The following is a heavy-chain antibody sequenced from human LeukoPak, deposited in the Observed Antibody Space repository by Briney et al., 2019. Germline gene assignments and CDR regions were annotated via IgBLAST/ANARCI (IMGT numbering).Heavy chain of an antibody. V-gene: IGHV1-2*02. CDR3: ASGMRERYSYGHPDDAFDI. CDR2: INPNSGGT. J-gene: IGHJ3*02. Sequence: VASVKVSCKASGYTFTSHYMHWVRQAPGQGLEWMGWINPNSGGTNYAQKFQGRVTMTRDTSISTAYMELSRLRSADTAVYYCASGMRERYSYGHPDDAFDIWGQGTMVTVSS. CDR1: GYTFTSHY. D-gene: IGHD5-18*01.